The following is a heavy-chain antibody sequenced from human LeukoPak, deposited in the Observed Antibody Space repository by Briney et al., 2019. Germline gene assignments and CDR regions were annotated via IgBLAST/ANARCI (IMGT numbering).Heavy chain of an antibody. J-gene: IGHJ5*02. CDR2: IKSSGSS. CDR3: ARDGTVATNWFDP. D-gene: IGHD5-12*01. V-gene: IGHV4-59*01. Sequence: SSETLSLTCTVSGGSISSYYWSWIRQPPGKGLECIEYIKSSGSSNYNPSLKSRVTISMDTSKNQFSLRLNSVTAADTAVYYCARDGTVATNWFDPWGQGTLVTVSS. CDR1: GGSISSYY.